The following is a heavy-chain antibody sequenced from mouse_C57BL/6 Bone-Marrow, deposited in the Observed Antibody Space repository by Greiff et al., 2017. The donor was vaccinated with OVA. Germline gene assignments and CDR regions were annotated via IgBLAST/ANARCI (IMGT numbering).Heavy chain of an antibody. CDR1: EYEFPSHD. Sequence: EVNLVESGGGLVQPGESLKLSCESNEYEFPSHDMSWVRKTPEKRLELVAAINSDGGSTYYPDTMERRFIISRDNTKKTLYLQMSSLRSEDTALYYCARRRITTVPHYFDYWGQGTTLTVSS. J-gene: IGHJ2*01. D-gene: IGHD1-1*01. V-gene: IGHV5-2*03. CDR3: ARRRITTVPHYFDY. CDR2: INSDGGST.